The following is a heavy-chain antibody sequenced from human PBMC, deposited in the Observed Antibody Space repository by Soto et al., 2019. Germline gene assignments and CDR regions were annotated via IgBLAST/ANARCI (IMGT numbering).Heavy chain of an antibody. D-gene: IGHD6-13*01. V-gene: IGHV4-59*01. Sequence: SETLSLACNVSGGSISGYYWSWIRQPPGKGLEYIGYIYYRGSTNYNPSLESRVTMSVDTSRNQFSLKVNSVTAADTAVYYCARQQLLPFYYALDVWGQGTTVTVSS. CDR2: IYYRGST. CDR1: GGSISGYY. CDR3: ARQQLLPFYYALDV. J-gene: IGHJ6*02.